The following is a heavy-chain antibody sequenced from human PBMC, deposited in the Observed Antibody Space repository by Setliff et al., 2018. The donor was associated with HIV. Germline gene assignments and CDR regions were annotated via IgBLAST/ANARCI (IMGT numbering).Heavy chain of an antibody. CDR1: GGSITSGSYS. CDR3: ARLRPSVADRSYFDH. J-gene: IGHJ4*02. CDR2: VASSGNI. Sequence: SETLSLTCTVSGGSITSGSYSWTWIRQPAGKGLEWIGHVASSGNIDYNPSLKSRVTIAADTSKNQFSLKLTSVTTADTAVYYCARLRPSVADRSYFDHWGQGTLVTVSS. D-gene: IGHD6-19*01. V-gene: IGHV4-61*09.